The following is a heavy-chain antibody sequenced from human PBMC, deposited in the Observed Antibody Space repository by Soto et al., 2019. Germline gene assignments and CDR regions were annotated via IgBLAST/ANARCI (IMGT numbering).Heavy chain of an antibody. CDR1: GFTFSNYA. CDR2: ISGRGDGP. D-gene: IGHD6-19*01. CDR3: AKEGNSGLYYFDY. Sequence: EVQLLESGGGLVQPGGSLRLSCAASGFTFSNYAMSWVRQAPGKGLEWVSIISGRGDGPYYADSVKGRFTISRDNSRNRLYLQMNSLRAGDSAKYDCAKEGNSGLYYFDYWRQGTLVTVSS. V-gene: IGHV3-23*01. J-gene: IGHJ4*02.